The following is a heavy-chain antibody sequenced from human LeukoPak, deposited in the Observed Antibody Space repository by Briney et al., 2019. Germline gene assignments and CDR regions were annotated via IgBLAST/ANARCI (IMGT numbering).Heavy chain of an antibody. CDR2: IIPILGIA. J-gene: IGHJ4*02. Sequence: GASVKVSCKASGYTFTSYDINWVRQATGQGLEWMGRIIPILGIANYAQKFQGRVTITADKSTSTAYMELSSLRSEDTAVYYCARGPRLASRSYVWGSPFDYWGQGTLVTVSS. V-gene: IGHV1-69*04. CDR3: ARGPRLASRSYVWGSPFDY. CDR1: GYTFTSYD. D-gene: IGHD3-16*01.